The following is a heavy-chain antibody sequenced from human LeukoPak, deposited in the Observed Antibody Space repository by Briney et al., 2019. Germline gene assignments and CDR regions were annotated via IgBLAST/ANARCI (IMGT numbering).Heavy chain of an antibody. CDR3: AKTGCTSTGCYENY. D-gene: IGHD2-2*01. V-gene: IGHV3-23*01. Sequence: GGSLRLSCAASGFTFSSYAMSWVRQAPGKGLEWVSVISGSGGDTYYADSVKGRFTISRHNSKNTPYLQMNSLRAEDTAIYYCAKTGCTSTGCYENYWGQGTLVTVSS. CDR1: GFTFSSYA. CDR2: ISGSGGDT. J-gene: IGHJ4*02.